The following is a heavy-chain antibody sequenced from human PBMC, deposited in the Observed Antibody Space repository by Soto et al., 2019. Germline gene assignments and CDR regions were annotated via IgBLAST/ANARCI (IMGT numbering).Heavy chain of an antibody. CDR3: ARDVIQDNTIFSYAMDL. J-gene: IGHJ6*02. D-gene: IGHD5-18*01. Sequence: PGGSLRLSCAASGLTLSSSGMNWVRQAPGKGLEWVSSISSFSDYKYYADSVKGRFTVSRDNAKNSLYLEMNSLRADDTAVYYCARDVIQDNTIFSYAMDLWGQGTTVTVSS. CDR2: ISSFSDYK. CDR1: GLTLSSSG. V-gene: IGHV3-21*01.